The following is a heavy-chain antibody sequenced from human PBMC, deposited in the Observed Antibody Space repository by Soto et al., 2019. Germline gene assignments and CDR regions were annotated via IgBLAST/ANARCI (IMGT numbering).Heavy chain of an antibody. CDR2: INPNSGNT. J-gene: IGHJ5*02. D-gene: IGHD3-9*01. CDR1: GYTFTSYD. CDR3: ARRRAVLRYFDWLLKGNWFDP. Sequence: ASMKVSCKASGYTFTSYDINWVRQATGQGLEWMGWINPNSGNTGYAQKFQGRVTMTRNTSISTAYMELSSLRSEDTAVYYCARRRAVLRYFDWLLKGNWFDPWGQGTLVTVSS. V-gene: IGHV1-8*01.